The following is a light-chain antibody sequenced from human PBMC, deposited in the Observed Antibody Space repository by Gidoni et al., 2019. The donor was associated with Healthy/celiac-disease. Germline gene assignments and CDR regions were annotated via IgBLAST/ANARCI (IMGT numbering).Light chain of an antibody. Sequence: SYELTQPPSVSVSPGQTASITCSGDKLGDKYACWYQQKPGQSPVLVIYQDSKRPSGIPERFSCSNSGNTATLTISGTQAMDEADYYCQAWDSTAKAVFGGGTKLTVL. CDR3: QAWDSTAKAV. J-gene: IGLJ2*01. CDR2: QDS. CDR1: KLGDKY. V-gene: IGLV3-1*01.